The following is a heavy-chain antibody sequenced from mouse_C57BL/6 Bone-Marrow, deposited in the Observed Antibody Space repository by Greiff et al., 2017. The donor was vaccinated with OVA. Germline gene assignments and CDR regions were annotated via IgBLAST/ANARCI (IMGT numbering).Heavy chain of an antibody. Sequence: EVHLVESGGGLVQPKGSLKLSCAASGFSFNTYAMNWVRQAPGKGLEWVARIRSKSNNYATYYADSVKDRFTISRDDSESMLYLQMNNLKTEDTAMYYCAYYYGSSYNYWGQGTTLTVSS. V-gene: IGHV10-1*01. J-gene: IGHJ2*01. CDR1: GFSFNTYA. D-gene: IGHD1-1*01. CDR3: AYYYGSSYNY. CDR2: IRSKSNNYAT.